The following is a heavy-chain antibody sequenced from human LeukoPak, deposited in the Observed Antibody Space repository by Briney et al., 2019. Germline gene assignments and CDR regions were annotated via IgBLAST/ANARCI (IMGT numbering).Heavy chain of an antibody. CDR3: GRLDGLILYYHYMDV. J-gene: IGHJ6*03. V-gene: IGHV4-4*07. CDR2: IYTSGST. Sequence: SETLSLTCTVSGGSISSYYWSWIRQPAGKGLEWIGRIYTSGSTNYNPSLKSRVTISADTSKNQFSLKLTSVTAADTAVYYCGRLDGLILYYHYMDVWGKGTTVTVSS. D-gene: IGHD1-1*01. CDR1: GGSISSYY.